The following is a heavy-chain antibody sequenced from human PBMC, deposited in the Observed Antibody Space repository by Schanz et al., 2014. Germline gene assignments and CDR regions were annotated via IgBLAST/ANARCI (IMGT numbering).Heavy chain of an antibody. V-gene: IGHV7-4-1*02. CDR1: GYTLTHYA. J-gene: IGHJ4*02. Sequence: QVQLVQSGAEVKKPGASVKVSCKASGYTLTHYAINWVRQAPGQGLEWMGWINTNTGNPTYAQAFTGRFLFSLDTSVNTAYLQISSLEADDTAVYYCARRGIRGVFSSFDYWGLGTLVTVSS. CDR3: ARRGIRGVFSSFDY. D-gene: IGHD3-10*01. CDR2: INTNTGNP.